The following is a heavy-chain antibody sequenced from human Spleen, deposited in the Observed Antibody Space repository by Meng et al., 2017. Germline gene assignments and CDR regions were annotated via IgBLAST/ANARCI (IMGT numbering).Heavy chain of an antibody. CDR2: IYYSGST. CDR3: AREAHYDILTGYRYVFDY. D-gene: IGHD3-9*01. Sequence: SETLSLTCTVSGGSISSGGYYWSWIRQHPGKGLEWIGYIYYSGSTYYNPSLKSRVTISVDTSKNQFSLKLSSVTAADTAVYYCAREAHYDILTGYRYVFDYWGQGTLVTVSS. V-gene: IGHV4-31*03. CDR1: GGSISSGGYY. J-gene: IGHJ4*02.